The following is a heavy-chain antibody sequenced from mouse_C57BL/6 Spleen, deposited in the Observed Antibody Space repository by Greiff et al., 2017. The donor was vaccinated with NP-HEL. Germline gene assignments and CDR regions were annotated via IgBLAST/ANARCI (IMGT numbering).Heavy chain of an antibody. Sequence: VQLQQSGAELVMPGASVKLSCKASGYTFTSYWMHWVKQRPGQGLEWIGEIDPSDSYTNYNQKFKGKSTLTVDKSSSTAYMQRSSLTSEDSAVYYCARKRDEYGPLAYWGQGTLVTVSA. CDR2: IDPSDSYT. V-gene: IGHV1-69*01. CDR1: GYTFTSYW. D-gene: IGHD1-2*01. CDR3: ARKRDEYGPLAY. J-gene: IGHJ3*01.